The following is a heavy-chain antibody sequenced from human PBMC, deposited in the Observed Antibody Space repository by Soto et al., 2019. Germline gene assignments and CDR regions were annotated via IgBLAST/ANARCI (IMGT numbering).Heavy chain of an antibody. D-gene: IGHD3-16*02. V-gene: IGHV1-3*01. Sequence: ASVRVTCKASGYTFTSYAMHWVCKAAGQGLEWMGWINAGNGNTKYSQKFQRRGTITRDTSASTAFMELSSLRSEDTAVCYCARVAYAYVSGSYRNVVYWCQGALVTVSS. CDR3: ARVAYAYVSGSYRNVVY. CDR1: GYTFTSYA. J-gene: IGHJ4*01. CDR2: INAGNGNT.